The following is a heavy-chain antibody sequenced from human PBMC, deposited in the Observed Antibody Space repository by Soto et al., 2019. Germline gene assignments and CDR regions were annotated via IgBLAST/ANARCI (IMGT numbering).Heavy chain of an antibody. Sequence: EVQLVESGGGLVQPGGSLRLSCAASGFTFSSYSMNWVRQAPGKGLEWVSYISSSSSTIYYADSVKGRFTISRDHAKNSLYLQMNSLRDEDTAVYYCARDRGWNYDLYYYDYWGQGTLVTVSS. CDR2: ISSSSSTI. D-gene: IGHD1-7*01. CDR3: ARDRGWNYDLYYYDY. V-gene: IGHV3-48*02. J-gene: IGHJ4*02. CDR1: GFTFSSYS.